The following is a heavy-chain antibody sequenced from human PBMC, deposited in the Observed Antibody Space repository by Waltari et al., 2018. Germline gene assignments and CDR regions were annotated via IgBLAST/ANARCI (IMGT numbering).Heavy chain of an antibody. CDR1: GGSISGKK. V-gene: IGHV4-4*07. CDR2: IYPSGST. J-gene: IGHJ4*02. Sequence: QVQLQESGPRLVKPSETLSLPCTVSGGSISGKKRSWIRQPAGKGLEWSGRIYPSGSTNYNPSLNSRVTMSADTSKNQFSLKMNFVTAADTAVYYCVRGIPGATAPDYWGQGTLVTVSS. CDR3: VRGIPGATAPDY. D-gene: IGHD2-2*01.